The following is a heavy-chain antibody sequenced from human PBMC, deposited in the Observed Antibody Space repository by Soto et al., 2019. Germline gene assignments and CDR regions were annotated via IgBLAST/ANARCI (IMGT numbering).Heavy chain of an antibody. CDR3: AKDGRHMVAYYYYDAMDG. Sequence: YLRLSCAASGFTFVDYAMHVGRPAPGKGLEWVSGICWNSGSISYADSVKGRFTISRDNAQNSLYMQMNSLRAEDTALYYCAKDGRHMVAYYYYDAMDGWGHGTTVTVAS. V-gene: IGHV3-9*01. J-gene: IGHJ6*02. D-gene: IGHD3-10*01. CDR2: ICWNSGSI. CDR1: GFTFVDYA.